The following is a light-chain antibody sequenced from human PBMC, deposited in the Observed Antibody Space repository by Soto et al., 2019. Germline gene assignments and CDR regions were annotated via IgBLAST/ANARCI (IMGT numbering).Light chain of an antibody. CDR1: QSVSSSY. J-gene: IGKJ3*01. Sequence: EIVLTQSPGTLSLSPGERATLSCRASQSVSSSYLAWYQQKPGQAPRLLIYGASSRATGIPDRFSGSGSGTDFPLTVSRLEPEDFAVYSCQQYGSSPLFTVGPGTKVDIK. V-gene: IGKV3-20*01. CDR2: GAS. CDR3: QQYGSSPLFT.